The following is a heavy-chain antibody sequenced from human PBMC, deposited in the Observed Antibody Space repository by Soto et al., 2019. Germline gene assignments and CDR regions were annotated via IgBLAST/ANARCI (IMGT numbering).Heavy chain of an antibody. J-gene: IGHJ4*02. Sequence: PSETLSLTCTVSGGSISSYYWSWIRQPPGKGLEWIGYISYSGSTNYNPSLKSRVTISVDTSKNQFSLKLSSVTAADTAVYYCARASYGDDNFDYWGQGTLVTVSS. CDR2: ISYSGST. V-gene: IGHV4-59*01. CDR3: ARASYGDDNFDY. CDR1: GGSISSYY. D-gene: IGHD5-18*01.